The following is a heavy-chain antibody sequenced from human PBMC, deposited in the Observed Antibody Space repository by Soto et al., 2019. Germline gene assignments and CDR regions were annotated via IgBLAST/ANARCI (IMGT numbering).Heavy chain of an antibody. CDR2: ISGSGGST. D-gene: IGHD3-22*01. J-gene: IGHJ4*02. CDR3: AKFDSSGPPRFGAYFDY. V-gene: IGHV3-23*01. CDR1: GFTFSSYA. Sequence: GGSLRLSCAASGFTFSSYAMSWVRQAPGKGLEWVSAISGSGGSTYYADSVKGRFTISRDNSKNTLYLQMNSLRAEDTAVYYCAKFDSSGPPRFGAYFDYWGQGTLVTVSS.